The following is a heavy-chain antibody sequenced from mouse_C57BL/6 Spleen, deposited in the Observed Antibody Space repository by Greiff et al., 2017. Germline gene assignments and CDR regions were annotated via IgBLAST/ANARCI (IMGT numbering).Heavy chain of an antibody. CDR3: ARYYYGSSYGWYFDV. Sequence: VQLQQSGPELVKPGASVKISCKASGYSFTDSNMNWVKQSNGKSLEWIGVINPNYGTTSYNQKFKGKATLTVDQSSSTAYMQLNSLTSEDSAVXYCARYYYGSSYGWYFDVWGTGTTVTVSS. V-gene: IGHV1-39*01. CDR2: INPNYGTT. D-gene: IGHD1-1*01. CDR1: GYSFTDSN. J-gene: IGHJ1*03.